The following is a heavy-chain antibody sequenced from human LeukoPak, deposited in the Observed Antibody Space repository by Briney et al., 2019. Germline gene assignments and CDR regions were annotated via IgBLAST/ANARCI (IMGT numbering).Heavy chain of an antibody. CDR2: ICSSGSA. CDR3: ARDGGGSLYGMDV. Sequence: SETLSLTCTVSGGSISSYYWGWIRQPPGKGLQWIGYICSSGSAHYNPSLKSRVTMSIDTSNNQFSLKLNSVTAADTAVYYCARDGGGSLYGMDVWGQGTTVTVSS. CDR1: GGSISSYY. D-gene: IGHD2-15*01. V-gene: IGHV4-59*12. J-gene: IGHJ6*02.